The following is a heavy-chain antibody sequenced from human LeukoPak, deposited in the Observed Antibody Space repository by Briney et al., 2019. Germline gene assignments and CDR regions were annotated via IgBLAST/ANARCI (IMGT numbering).Heavy chain of an antibody. J-gene: IGHJ4*02. D-gene: IGHD2-2*02. CDR1: GFTFDDYA. V-gene: IGHV3-9*01. CDR2: ISWNSGSI. CDR3: AKDMGYCSSTGCYTGVFDY. Sequence: GRSLRLSCAASGFTFDDYAMHWVRQAPGKGLEWVSGISWNSGSIGYADSVKGRFTISRDNAKNSLYLQMNSLRAEDTALYYCAKDMGYCSSTGCYTGVFDYWGQGTLVTVSS.